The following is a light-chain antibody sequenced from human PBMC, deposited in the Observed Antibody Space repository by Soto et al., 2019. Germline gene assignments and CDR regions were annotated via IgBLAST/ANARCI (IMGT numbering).Light chain of an antibody. CDR1: SSNIASNT. CDR2: SND. J-gene: IGLJ1*01. Sequence: QSALAQPPSASGTPGQRVTVSCSGSSSNIASNTVNWYQQLPGTAPKLLIYSNDQRPSGVSDRFSASKSGTSASLAISGLQSEDEADYYCASWDDSLNGHVFGTGTKVTVL. V-gene: IGLV1-44*01. CDR3: ASWDDSLNGHV.